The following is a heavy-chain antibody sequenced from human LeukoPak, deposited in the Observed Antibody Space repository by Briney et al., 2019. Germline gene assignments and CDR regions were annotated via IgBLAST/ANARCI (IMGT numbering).Heavy chain of an antibody. CDR3: ARAGAVVDNWFDP. V-gene: IGHV1-8*03. CDR1: GYTFTSYG. J-gene: IGHJ5*02. Sequence: ASVKVSCKASGYTFTSYGISWVRQATGQGLEWMGWMNPNSGNTGYAQKFQGRVTITRNTSISTAYMELSSLRSEDTAVYYCARAGAVVDNWFDPWGQGTLVTVSS. CDR2: MNPNSGNT. D-gene: IGHD2-15*01.